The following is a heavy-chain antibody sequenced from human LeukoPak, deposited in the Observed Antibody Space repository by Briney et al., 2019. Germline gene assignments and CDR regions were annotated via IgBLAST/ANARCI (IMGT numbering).Heavy chain of an antibody. CDR3: ARDRYYAIDY. Sequence: TGGSLRLSCAASGFTFSSYNMNWVRQAPGKGLEWVSSITSSSSYIYYADSVKGRFTISRDNAKNSLYLQMDSLRVEDTAEYYCARDRYYAIDYWGQGTLVTVSS. CDR1: GFTFSSYN. CDR2: ITSSSSYI. V-gene: IGHV3-21*06. J-gene: IGHJ4*02. D-gene: IGHD3-22*01.